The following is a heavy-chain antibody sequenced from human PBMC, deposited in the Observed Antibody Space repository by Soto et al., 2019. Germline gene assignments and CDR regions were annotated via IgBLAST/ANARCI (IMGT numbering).Heavy chain of an antibody. CDR2: ISGSGCNT. Sequence: EVQLLESGGGLVQPGGSLRLSCAAPGFTFSSYGMSWVRQAPGKGLECVSIISGSGCNTHYADSVKGRFTISRDNSKNTLYLQMNSLRAEDTAVYYCARENWGKAFDIWGQGTMVTVSS. J-gene: IGHJ3*02. CDR1: GFTFSSYG. CDR3: ARENWGKAFDI. V-gene: IGHV3-23*01. D-gene: IGHD7-27*01.